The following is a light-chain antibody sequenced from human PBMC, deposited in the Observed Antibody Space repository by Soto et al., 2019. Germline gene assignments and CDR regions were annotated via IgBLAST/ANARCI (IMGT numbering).Light chain of an antibody. CDR3: QTWGTGIRV. CDR2: LNSDGSH. CDR1: SGHSSYA. Sequence: QLVLTQSPSASASLGASVKLTCPLSSGHSSYAVAWHQQQPEKGPRYLMKLNSDGSHSKGDGIPDRFSGSSSGAERYLTISRLQSEDGAAYYCQTWGTGIRVFGGGTKLTVL. V-gene: IGLV4-69*01. J-gene: IGLJ3*02.